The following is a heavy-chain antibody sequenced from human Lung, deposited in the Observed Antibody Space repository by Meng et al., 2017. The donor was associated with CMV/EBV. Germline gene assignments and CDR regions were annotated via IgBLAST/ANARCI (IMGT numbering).Heavy chain of an antibody. D-gene: IGHD2-2*01. Sequence: GESXKISCAASGFTFSTYAMHWVRQAPGKGLEWVAVISYDGSNKYYADSVKGRFTISRDNSKNTLYLQMNSLRAEDTAVYYCARSREPVVPAAFDYWGQG. V-gene: IGHV3-30*04. CDR3: ARSREPVVPAAFDY. J-gene: IGHJ4*02. CDR2: ISYDGSNK. CDR1: GFTFSTYA.